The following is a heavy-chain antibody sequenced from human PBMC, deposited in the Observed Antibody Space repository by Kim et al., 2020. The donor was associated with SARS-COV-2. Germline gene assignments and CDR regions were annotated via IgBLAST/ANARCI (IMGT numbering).Heavy chain of an antibody. Sequence: SETLSLTCAVYGGSFSGYYWSWIRQPPGKGLEWIGEINHSGSTNYNPSLKSRVTISVDTSKNQFSLKLSSVTAADTAVYYCARVMTTVTLRWFDPWGQGTLVTVSS. CDR3: ARVMTTVTLRWFDP. V-gene: IGHV4-34*01. J-gene: IGHJ5*02. D-gene: IGHD4-17*01. CDR2: INHSGST. CDR1: GGSFSGYY.